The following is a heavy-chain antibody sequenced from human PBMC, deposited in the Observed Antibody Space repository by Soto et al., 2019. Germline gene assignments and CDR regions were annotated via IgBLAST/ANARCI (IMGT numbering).Heavy chain of an antibody. CDR2: ISYDGSNK. D-gene: IGHD6-19*01. Sequence: GGSLRLSCAASGSTFSSYGMHWVRQAPGKGLEWVAVISYDGSNKYYADSVKGRFTISRDNSKNTLYLQMNSLRAEDTAVYYCAKDVAVAGHRLDYSAQRSLVTVSS. CDR1: GSTFSSYG. V-gene: IGHV3-30*18. J-gene: IGHJ4*02. CDR3: AKDVAVAGHRLDY.